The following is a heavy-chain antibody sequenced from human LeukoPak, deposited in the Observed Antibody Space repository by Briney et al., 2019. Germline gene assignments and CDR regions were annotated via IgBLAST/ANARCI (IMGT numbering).Heavy chain of an antibody. D-gene: IGHD4/OR15-4a*01. CDR3: ARGGAYDYGVLDA. CDR2: ISDTGKTT. J-gene: IGHJ5*02. CDR1: GFAFSNHA. Sequence: PGGSLRLSCEASGFAFSNHAMTWVRQAPGEGLQWVSTISDTGKTTVYRDSVRGRFTISRDISNNTLYLQMDGLRADDTAVYYCARGGAYDYGVLDAWGQGTLVTVSS. V-gene: IGHV3-23*01.